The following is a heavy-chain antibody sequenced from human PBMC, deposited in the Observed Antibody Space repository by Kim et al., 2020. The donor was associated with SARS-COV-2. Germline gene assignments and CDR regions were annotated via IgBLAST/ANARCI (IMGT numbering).Heavy chain of an antibody. D-gene: IGHD3-22*01. CDR1: GGSISSSFNY. J-gene: IGHJ4*02. V-gene: IGHV4-39*01. Sequence: SQTLSLTCTVSGGSISSSFNYWGWIRQPPGKGLEWIGSVYHSGSTYDSPSLKSRVTVSVDTSKNQFSLKVTSVTAADTAVYFCAGLPHDSSGYVDCWGQGGVVTVSS. CDR2: VYHSGST. CDR3: AGLPHDSSGYVDC.